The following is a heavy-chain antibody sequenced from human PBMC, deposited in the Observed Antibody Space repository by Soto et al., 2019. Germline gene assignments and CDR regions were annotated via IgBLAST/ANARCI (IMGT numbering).Heavy chain of an antibody. CDR2: ISGSGGST. CDR3: AKDISSSWYGY. Sequence: GGSLRLSCAAPGFTFSSYAMSWVRQAPGKGLEWVSAISGSGGSTYYADSVKGRFTISRDNSKNTLYLQMNSLRAEDTAVYYCAKDISSSWYGYWGQGTLVTVSS. CDR1: GFTFSSYA. D-gene: IGHD6-13*01. J-gene: IGHJ4*02. V-gene: IGHV3-23*01.